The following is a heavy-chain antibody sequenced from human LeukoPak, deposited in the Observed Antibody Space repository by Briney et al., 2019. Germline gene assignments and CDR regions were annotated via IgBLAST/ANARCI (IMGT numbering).Heavy chain of an antibody. J-gene: IGHJ6*04. CDR2: VNPDGRTT. D-gene: IGHD3-10*02. Sequence: GGSLRLSCAASGFTFSSYWMHWVRQVPGKGLVWVSHVNPDGRTTSYADSVKGRFTISRDNAKNSLYLQMNSLRAEDTAVYYCAELGITMIGGVWGKGTTVTISS. CDR1: GFTFSSYW. V-gene: IGHV3-74*01. CDR3: AELGITMIGGV.